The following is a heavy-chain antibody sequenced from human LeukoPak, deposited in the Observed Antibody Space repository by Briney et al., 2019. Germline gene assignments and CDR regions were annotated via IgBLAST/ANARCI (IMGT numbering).Heavy chain of an antibody. V-gene: IGHV4-30-2*01. J-gene: IGHJ4*02. CDR3: ASDSSSSFYFDY. Sequence: SQTLSLTCTVSGGSISSGGYYWSWIRQPPGKGLEWIGYIYHSGSTYYNPSLKSRVTISVDRSKNQFSLKLSSVTAADTAVYYCASDSSSSFYFDYWGQGTLVTVSS. CDR1: GGSISSGGYY. CDR2: IYHSGST. D-gene: IGHD6-6*01.